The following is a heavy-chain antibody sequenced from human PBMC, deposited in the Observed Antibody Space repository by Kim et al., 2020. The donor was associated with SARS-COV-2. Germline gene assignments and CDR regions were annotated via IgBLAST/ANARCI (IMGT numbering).Heavy chain of an antibody. J-gene: IGHJ4*02. CDR3: ARDLTSSWYYFDY. D-gene: IGHD6-13*01. Sequence: YADSVKGRFTIARDNAKNSLYLQMNSLRAEDTAVYYCARDLTSSWYYFDYWGQRTLVTVSS. V-gene: IGHV3-21*01.